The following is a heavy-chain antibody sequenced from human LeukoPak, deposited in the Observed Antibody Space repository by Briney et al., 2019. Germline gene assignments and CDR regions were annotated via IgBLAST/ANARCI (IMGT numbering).Heavy chain of an antibody. CDR2: IRSKAYGGTT. J-gene: IGHJ4*02. CDR1: GFTFGDYA. D-gene: IGHD1-26*01. Sequence: PGGSLRLSCTASGFTFGDYAMSWFRQAPGKGLEWVGFIRSKAYGGTTEYAASVKGRFTISRDDSKSIAYLQMNSLKTEDTAVYYCTRGKWSGSYWFDYWGQGTLVTVSS. V-gene: IGHV3-49*03. CDR3: TRGKWSGSYWFDY.